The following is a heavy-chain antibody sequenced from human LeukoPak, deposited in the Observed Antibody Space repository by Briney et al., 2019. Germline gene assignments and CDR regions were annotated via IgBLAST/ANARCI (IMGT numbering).Heavy chain of an antibody. J-gene: IGHJ4*02. V-gene: IGHV3-30*18. CDR1: GFIFSSYG. D-gene: IGHD6-6*01. CDR2: ISYDGSNK. CDR3: AKGGQYSSSSGFGY. Sequence: GGSLRLSCAASGFIFSSYGMHWVRQAPGKGLEWVALISYDGSNKNHADSVKGRFTISRDNSKKTLYLQMNSLRAEDTAVYYCAKGGQYSSSSGFGYWGQGTLVTVSS.